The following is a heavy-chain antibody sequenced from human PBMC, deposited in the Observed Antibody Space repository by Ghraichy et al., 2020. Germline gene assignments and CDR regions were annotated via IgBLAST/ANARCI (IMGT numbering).Heavy chain of an antibody. V-gene: IGHV4-31*03. Sequence: LRLSCTVSGGSISSGGYYWSWIRQHPGKGLEWIGYIYYSGSTYYNPSLKSRVTISVDTSKNQFSLKLSSVTAADTAVYYCARGPYYDILTGLRAYYYYMDVWGKGTTVTVSS. CDR1: GGSISSGGYY. CDR3: ARGPYYDILTGLRAYYYYMDV. CDR2: IYYSGST. D-gene: IGHD3-9*01. J-gene: IGHJ6*03.